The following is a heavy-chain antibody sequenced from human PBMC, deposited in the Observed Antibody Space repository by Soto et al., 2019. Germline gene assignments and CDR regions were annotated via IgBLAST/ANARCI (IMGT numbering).Heavy chain of an antibody. J-gene: IGHJ5*02. Sequence: PGGSLGLSCAGSGFTFGDSYMSWIRQAPGKGLEWLSYISPGSRYPAYADSVKGRFTISRDNAKRSLYLQMMGLTAEDTAIYYCVRGGGGGLFDPWGQGTMVTVSS. D-gene: IGHD2-15*01. V-gene: IGHV3-11*06. CDR3: VRGGGGGLFDP. CDR2: ISPGSRYP. CDR1: GFTFGDSY.